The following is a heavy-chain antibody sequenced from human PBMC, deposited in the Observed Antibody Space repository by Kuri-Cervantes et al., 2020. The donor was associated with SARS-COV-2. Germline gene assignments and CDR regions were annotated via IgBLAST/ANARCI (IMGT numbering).Heavy chain of an antibody. CDR2: INPNSGGT. V-gene: IGHV1-2*04. J-gene: IGHJ6*02. D-gene: IGHD3-10*01. Sequence: ASVQVSCKASGYTFSDYYMYWVRQAPGQGLEWMGWINPNSGGTNYAQKFQGWVTMTRDTSISTAYMELSRLRSDDTAVYYCATGMVRGLIQSYYYGMDVWGQGTTVTVSS. CDR3: ATGMVRGLIQSYYYGMDV. CDR1: GYTFSDYY.